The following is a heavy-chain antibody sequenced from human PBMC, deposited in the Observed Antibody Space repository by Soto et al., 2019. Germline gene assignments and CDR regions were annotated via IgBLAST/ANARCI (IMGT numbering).Heavy chain of an antibody. CDR1: GFSFSGYG. Sequence: QVQLVESGGGVVQPGRSLRLSCAASGFSFSGYGMNWVRQAPGKGLEWLATTSYDGSKKYYGDSVKGRFTISRDNSKNTLYLEMNSLRPEDTAVYYCARALDYGDYFGYWGQGTLVTVSS. CDR3: ARALDYGDYFGY. J-gene: IGHJ4*02. V-gene: IGHV3-30*03. CDR2: TSYDGSKK. D-gene: IGHD4-17*01.